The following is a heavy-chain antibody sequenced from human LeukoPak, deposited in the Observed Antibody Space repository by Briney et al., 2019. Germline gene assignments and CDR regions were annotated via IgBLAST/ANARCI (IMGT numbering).Heavy chain of an antibody. CDR2: INPNSGGT. J-gene: IGHJ6*03. D-gene: IGHD1-26*01. CDR1: GYTFTDYY. CDR3: ARDTWELSGYYYYYYMDV. Sequence: ASVKVSCKASGYTFTDYYMHWVRQAPGQGLEWMGWINPNSGGTNYAQRFQGRVTMTRDTSISIAYMELSRLRSDDTAVYYCARDTWELSGYYYYYYMDVWGKGTTVTVSS. V-gene: IGHV1-2*02.